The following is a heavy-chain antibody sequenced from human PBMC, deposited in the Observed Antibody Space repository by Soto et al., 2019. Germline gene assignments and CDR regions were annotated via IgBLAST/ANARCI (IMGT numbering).Heavy chain of an antibody. Sequence: QVQLVQSGAEVKKPGSSVKVSCKASGGTFSNYAISWVRQAPGQGLEWMGGIIPIFGTTNDAQRFQGRVTITADESTSTAYMELSSLRSEDMAVYYCARVSSSWYKDYFDYWGQGTLVTVSS. CDR2: IIPIFGTT. CDR3: ARVSSSWYKDYFDY. D-gene: IGHD6-13*01. V-gene: IGHV1-69*12. CDR1: GGTFSNYA. J-gene: IGHJ4*02.